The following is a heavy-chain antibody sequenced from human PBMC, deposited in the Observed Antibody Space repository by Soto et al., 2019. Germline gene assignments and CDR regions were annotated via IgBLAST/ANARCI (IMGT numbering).Heavy chain of an antibody. D-gene: IGHD1-26*01. CDR1: GYTFTSYG. J-gene: IGHJ4*02. CDR2: ISAYNGNT. CDR3: ARDLRSSSDY. V-gene: IGHV1-18*01. Sequence: EASVKVSCKASGYTFTSYGISWVRQAPGQGLEWMGWISAYNGNTNYAQKLQGRVTMTTDTSTSTAYMELRSLKSNDTAVYYCARDLRSSSDYWGQGTLVTVSS.